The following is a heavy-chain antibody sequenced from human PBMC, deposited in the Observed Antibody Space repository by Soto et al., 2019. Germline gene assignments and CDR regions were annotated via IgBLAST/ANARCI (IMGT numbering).Heavy chain of an antibody. CDR3: ARYPLVVVAANRQWNNWFDP. CDR2: IIPIFGTA. D-gene: IGHD2-15*01. Sequence: QVQLVQSGAEVKKPGSSVKVSCKASGDTFSSYAISWVRQAPGQGLEWMGGIIPIFGTANYAQKFQGRVTITADESTSTAYMELSSLRSEDTAVYYCARYPLVVVAANRQWNNWFDPWGQGTLVTVSS. V-gene: IGHV1-69*01. CDR1: GDTFSSYA. J-gene: IGHJ5*02.